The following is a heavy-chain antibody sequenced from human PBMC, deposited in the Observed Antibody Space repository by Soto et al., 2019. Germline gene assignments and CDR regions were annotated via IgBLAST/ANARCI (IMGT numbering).Heavy chain of an antibody. J-gene: IGHJ6*02. CDR3: ARVSGSYYYGMDV. CDR2: IYHSGST. D-gene: IGHD1-26*01. Sequence: TSETLSLTCAVSGSSISSSNWWSWVRQPPGKGLEWIGEIYHSGSTNYNPSLKSRVTISVDKSKNQFSLKLSSVIAADTAVYYCARVSGSYYYGMDVWGQGTTVTVSS. CDR1: GSSISSSNW. V-gene: IGHV4-4*02.